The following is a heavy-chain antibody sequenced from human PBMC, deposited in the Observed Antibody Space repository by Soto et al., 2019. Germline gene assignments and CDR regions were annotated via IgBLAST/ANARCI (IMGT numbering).Heavy chain of an antibody. Sequence: SETLPLTCTVSGGSISGHYWSWIRQSAGKGLEWIGRIYPSGSTDYNPSLNSRVTMSLDMSTNQFSLDLTSVTAADTAVSFWAREWSYSANECWGRGTLVTLSS. D-gene: IGHD5-12*01. J-gene: IGHJ4*02. CDR1: GGSISGHY. V-gene: IGHV4-4*07. CDR2: IYPSGST. CDR3: AREWSYSANEC.